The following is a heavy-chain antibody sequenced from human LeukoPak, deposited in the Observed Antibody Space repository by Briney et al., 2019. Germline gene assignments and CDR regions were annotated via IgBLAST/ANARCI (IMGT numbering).Heavy chain of an antibody. CDR3: ARGPLRLIDY. CDR2: INHSGST. V-gene: IGHV4-34*01. CDR1: GGSFSGYY. D-gene: IGHD3-3*01. J-gene: IGHJ4*02. Sequence: SETLSLTCAVYGGSFSGYYWSWIRQPPGKGLEWIREINHSGSTNYNPSLKSRVTISVDTSKNQFSLKLSSVTAADTAVYYCARGPLRLIDYWGQGTLVTVSS.